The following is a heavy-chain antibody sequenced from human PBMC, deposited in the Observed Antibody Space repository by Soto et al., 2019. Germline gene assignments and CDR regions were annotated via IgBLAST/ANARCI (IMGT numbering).Heavy chain of an antibody. J-gene: IGHJ5*02. CDR1: GCTFSSYA. V-gene: IGHV1-69*13. Sequence: SVKVSCKASGCTFSSYAISWVRQAPGQGLEWMGGIIPIFGTANYAQKFQGRVTITADESTSTAYMELSSLRSEDTAVYYCAREVEDIVVVPAAIQVGWFDPWGQGTLVPVSS. CDR3: AREVEDIVVVPAAIQVGWFDP. CDR2: IIPIFGTA. D-gene: IGHD2-2*02.